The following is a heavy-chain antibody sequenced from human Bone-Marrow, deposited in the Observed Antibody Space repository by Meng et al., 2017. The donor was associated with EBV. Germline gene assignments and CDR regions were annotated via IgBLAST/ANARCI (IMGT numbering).Heavy chain of an antibody. J-gene: IGHJ4*02. Sequence: QGQSVQSGAEGKKPGSSAKVSCKTSGGTFNSDAISWVRQAPGQGLEWMGGLIPMLGAPNLAQKFQDRVTIIADKSTSTHYMELSSLRSDDTAVYYCASESGRGYTPDYWGRGTLVTVSS. CDR3: ASESGRGYTPDY. CDR1: GGTFNSDA. CDR2: LIPMLGAP. V-gene: IGHV1-69*06. D-gene: IGHD3-10*01.